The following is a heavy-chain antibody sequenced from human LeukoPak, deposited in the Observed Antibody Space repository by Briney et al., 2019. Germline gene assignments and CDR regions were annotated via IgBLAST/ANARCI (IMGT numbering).Heavy chain of an antibody. CDR3: ARDLRDGYNFDWFDP. Sequence: GASVKVSCKASGYTFTSYYMHWVRQVPGQGLEWMGIINPSGGSTSYAQKFQGRVTMTRDTSTSTVYMELSSLRSEDTAVYYCARDLRDGYNFDWFDPWGQGTLVTVSS. CDR1: GYTFTSYY. J-gene: IGHJ5*02. CDR2: INPSGGST. V-gene: IGHV1-46*01. D-gene: IGHD5-24*01.